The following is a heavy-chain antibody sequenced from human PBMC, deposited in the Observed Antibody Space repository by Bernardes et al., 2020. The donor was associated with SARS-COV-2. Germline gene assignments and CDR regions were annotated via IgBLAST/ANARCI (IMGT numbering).Heavy chain of an antibody. Sequence: ASVKVSCMASGYTFTSYGISWVRQAPGQGLEWMGWISAYNGNTNYAQKLQGRVTMTTDTSTSTAYMELRSLRSDDTAVYYCAGVAPSMTLDNWGQGTLVTVSS. D-gene: IGHD2-21*02. CDR3: AGVAPSMTLDN. V-gene: IGHV1-18*01. CDR2: ISAYNGNT. CDR1: GYTFTSYG. J-gene: IGHJ4*02.